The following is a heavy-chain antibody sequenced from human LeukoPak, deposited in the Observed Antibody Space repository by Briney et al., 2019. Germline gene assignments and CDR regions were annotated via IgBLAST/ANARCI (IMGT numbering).Heavy chain of an antibody. D-gene: IGHD3/OR15-3a*01. CDR2: IHSSGRT. J-gene: IGHJ3*02. CDR1: GDSVNYYF. V-gene: IGHV4-59*02. Sequence: SETLSLTCTVSGDSVNYYFWSWIRQPPGKGLEWIGYIHSSGRTSYNPSLKSRVTISIDTSKNQFSLKLNSVTAADTAVYYCAKDGPFDIWGQGTMVAVSS. CDR3: AKDGPFDI.